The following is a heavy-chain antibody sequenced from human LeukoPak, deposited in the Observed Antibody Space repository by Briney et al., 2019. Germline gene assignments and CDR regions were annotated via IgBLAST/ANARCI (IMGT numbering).Heavy chain of an antibody. J-gene: IGHJ4*02. Sequence: GGSLRLSCAASGFTFSSYGMSWVRQAPGKGLEWVSAVSGSGGSTYYADSVKGRFTISRDNSKNTLYLQMNSLKTEDTAVYYCTIRIVVGLNWGQGTLVTVSS. D-gene: IGHD3-22*01. CDR2: VSGSGGST. V-gene: IGHV3-23*01. CDR3: TIRIVVGLN. CDR1: GFTFSSYG.